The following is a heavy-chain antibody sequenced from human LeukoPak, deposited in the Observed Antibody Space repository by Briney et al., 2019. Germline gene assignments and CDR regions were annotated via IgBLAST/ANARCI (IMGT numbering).Heavy chain of an antibody. CDR1: GFIFNNYG. CDR2: IRNDGSIK. Sequence: GGSLRLSCAASGFIFNNYGMHWVRQAPGKGLEWVAFIRNDGSIKNFPESVKGRFTISRDNSKSTLYLQMHSLSAEDTAVYYCAKGWGRQTGGNSFDYWGQGSLVTVSS. J-gene: IGHJ4*02. D-gene: IGHD4-23*01. CDR3: AKGWGRQTGGNSFDY. V-gene: IGHV3-30*02.